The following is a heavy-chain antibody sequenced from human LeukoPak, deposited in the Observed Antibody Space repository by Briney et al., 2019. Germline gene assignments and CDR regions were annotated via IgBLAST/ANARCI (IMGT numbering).Heavy chain of an antibody. CDR1: GFTFDDYA. D-gene: IGHD3-22*01. Sequence: PGGSLRLSCAASGFTFDDYAMHWVRQAPGKGLEWVSGISWNSGSIGYADSVKGRFTISRDNSKNTLYLQMNSLRAEDTAVYYCAKDRRYYDGSSYYSHDGFDLWGQGTMVTVSS. V-gene: IGHV3-9*01. CDR3: AKDRRYYDGSSYYSHDGFDL. J-gene: IGHJ3*01. CDR2: ISWNSGSI.